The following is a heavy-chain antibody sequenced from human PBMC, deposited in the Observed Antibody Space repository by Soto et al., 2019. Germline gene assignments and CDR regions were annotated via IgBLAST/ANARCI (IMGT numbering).Heavy chain of an antibody. Sequence: QVQLVQSGAEVKKPGSSVKVSCKASGGTFDNYAITWVRQAPGQGLEWMGGIIPMLDSANYAEKFQDRVKISADESTSTAYMEVSSLRCEDMAMYYCARMYHDDSGGKTYFYDGMDVWGQGTTVTVSS. CDR1: GGTFDNYA. D-gene: IGHD3-22*01. CDR2: IIPMLDSA. V-gene: IGHV1-69*12. CDR3: ARMYHDDSGGKTYFYDGMDV. J-gene: IGHJ6*02.